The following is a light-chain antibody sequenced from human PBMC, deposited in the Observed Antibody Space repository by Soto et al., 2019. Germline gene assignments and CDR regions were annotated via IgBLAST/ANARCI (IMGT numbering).Light chain of an antibody. J-gene: IGKJ1*01. V-gene: IGKV3-15*01. CDR2: DAT. CDR1: QTVSSN. Sequence: VMARCPITLTMSPGNRVTLSCRARQTVSSNLASNQQKLSQASTLLNYDATNRATGIPARFSCSGSGTEFTLTISILQSEDYAIYYCQQYENWPPCTLGQGTK. CDR3: QQYENWPPCT.